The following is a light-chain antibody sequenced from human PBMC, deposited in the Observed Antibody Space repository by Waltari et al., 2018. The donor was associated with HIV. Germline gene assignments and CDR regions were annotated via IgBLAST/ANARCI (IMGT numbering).Light chain of an antibody. CDR3: ATWDDSLSGVV. Sequence: QSVLTQPPSASGTPGQRVTISCSGSSSNIGSNSVYWYQQLPGTAPKLLIYRDNQRLSGVPDRFSGSKPGTSASLAISGLRSDDEADYYCATWDDSLSGVVFGGGTKVTVL. CDR1: SSNIGSNS. CDR2: RDN. J-gene: IGLJ2*01. V-gene: IGLV1-47*01.